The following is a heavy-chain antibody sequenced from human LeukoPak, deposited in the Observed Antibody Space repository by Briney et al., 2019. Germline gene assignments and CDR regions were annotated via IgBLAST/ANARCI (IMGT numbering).Heavy chain of an antibody. CDR3: ARYNGQQLAFDY. CDR1: GFTFSTYW. J-gene: IGHJ4*02. V-gene: IGHV3-7*04. D-gene: IGHD6-13*01. CDR2: IKQDGSDK. Sequence: PGGSLRLSCAASGFTFSTYWMTWVRQAPGKGLEWVANIKQDGSDKYYVDSVKGRFTISRDNAKNSLYLQMNSLRDEDTAVYYCARYNGQQLAFDYWGQGTLVTVSS.